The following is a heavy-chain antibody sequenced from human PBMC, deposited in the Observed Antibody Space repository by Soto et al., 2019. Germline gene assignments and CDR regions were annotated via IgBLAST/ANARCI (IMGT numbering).Heavy chain of an antibody. D-gene: IGHD6-19*01. V-gene: IGHV3-73*02. J-gene: IGHJ4*02. Sequence: EVQLVESGGGLVQPGGSLKLSCAASGFTFSGSSMHWVRQASGRGLEWVGRIRTKPNNYATEYAAAVKGRFTISRDDSNNTAYLQMNSLKIEDTAVYYCAKTGIAVAGTGDYWGQGTLVTVSS. CDR1: GFTFSGSS. CDR3: AKTGIAVAGTGDY. CDR2: IRTKPNNYAT.